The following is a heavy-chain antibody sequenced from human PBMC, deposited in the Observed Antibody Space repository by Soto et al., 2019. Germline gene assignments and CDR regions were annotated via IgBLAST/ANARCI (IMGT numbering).Heavy chain of an antibody. CDR1: GGTFSSYA. D-gene: IGHD3-16*01. CDR2: IIPFFGTA. V-gene: IGHV1-69*13. J-gene: IGHJ4*02. CDR3: ARTAPMDAGDKYYYDF. Sequence: SVKVSCKASGGTFSSYAISWVRQAPGQGLEWMGGIIPFFGTAEYSQKFEDRITITADESTNTVYMNLRGLTSEDTAIYYCARTAPMDAGDKYYYDFWGQGALVTVSS.